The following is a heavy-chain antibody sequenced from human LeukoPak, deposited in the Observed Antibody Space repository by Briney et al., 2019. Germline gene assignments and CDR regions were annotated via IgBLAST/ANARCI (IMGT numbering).Heavy chain of an antibody. CDR1: AFTFSSYG. CDR3: AKDATYCSSTCCDTYYYYYMDV. Sequence: GGSLRLSCAASAFTFSSYGMHWVRQPPGKGLEWVAVIWYDGNSKYYADSVKGRFTISRDNSKNTLYLQMNSLRAEDTAVYYCAKDATYCSSTCCDTYYYYYMDVWGKGTTVTVSS. J-gene: IGHJ6*03. D-gene: IGHD2-2*01. CDR2: IWYDGNSK. V-gene: IGHV3-33*06.